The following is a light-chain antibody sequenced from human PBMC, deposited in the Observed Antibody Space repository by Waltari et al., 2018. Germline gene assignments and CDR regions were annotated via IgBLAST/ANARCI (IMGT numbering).Light chain of an antibody. CDR3: STWDDSLNGVV. J-gene: IGLJ2*01. CDR1: TSIIQATT. V-gene: IGLV1-44*01. CDR2: DTY. Sequence: QSVLAQPPSASGTPGQRVTIPCSGITSIIQATTVNWYQQVPGTAPKLLIYDTYQRPSGVPDRFSGSKSGSSASLAISGLQSEDEADYFCSTWDDSLNGVVFGGGTRLTVL.